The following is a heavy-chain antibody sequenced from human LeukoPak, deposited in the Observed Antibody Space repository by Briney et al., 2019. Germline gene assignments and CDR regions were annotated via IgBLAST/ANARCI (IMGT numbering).Heavy chain of an antibody. Sequence: GGSLRLSCAASGFTFSSYEMNWVRQAPGKGLEWVSYISSSGSTIYYADSVKGRFTISRDNAKNSLYLQMNSLRAEDTAVYYCARAGEGVEMATITGCCFDYWGQGTLVTVPS. CDR1: GFTFSSYE. J-gene: IGHJ4*02. D-gene: IGHD5-24*01. V-gene: IGHV3-48*03. CDR3: ARAGEGVEMATITGCCFDY. CDR2: ISSSGSTI.